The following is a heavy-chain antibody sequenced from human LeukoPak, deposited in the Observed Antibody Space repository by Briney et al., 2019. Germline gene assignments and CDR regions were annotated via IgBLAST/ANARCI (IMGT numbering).Heavy chain of an antibody. D-gene: IGHD3-3*01. V-gene: IGHV3-23*01. Sequence: GRSLRLSCAASGLTFAGHTMTWLRQAPRNGLEWVSIIVARDDRTYYTDSVEGRFTISRDNSKNILYLQMSSLRAEDTAVYYCAKDPNPFFDFWSGYKWGQGTLVTVSS. J-gene: IGHJ4*02. CDR3: AKDPNPFFDFWSGYK. CDR1: GLTFAGHT. CDR2: IVARDDRT.